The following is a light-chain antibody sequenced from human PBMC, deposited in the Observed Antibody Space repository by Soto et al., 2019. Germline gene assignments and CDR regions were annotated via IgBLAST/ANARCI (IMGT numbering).Light chain of an antibody. CDR1: QSIGTY. J-gene: IGKJ4*01. CDR2: AAS. CDR3: QQYYIYPPT. V-gene: IGKV1-8*01. Sequence: AIRMTQSPSSFSASTGDRVTITCRASQSIGTYLAWYQQIPARAPKLLIFAASTLQRGVPSRFSGSGSGTDFTLTISCLHSEDFATYYCQQYYIYPPTFGGGTKVEIK.